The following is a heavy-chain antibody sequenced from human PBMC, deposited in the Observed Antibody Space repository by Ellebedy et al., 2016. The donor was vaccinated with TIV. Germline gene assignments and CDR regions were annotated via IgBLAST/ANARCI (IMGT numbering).Heavy chain of an antibody. CDR2: IYYSGST. CDR3: ARFVRATKAFDI. D-gene: IGHD5-12*01. CDR1: GGSISSSSYY. Sequence: MPSETLSLTCTVSGGSISSSSYYWGCIRLPPGKGLEWLGNIYYSGSTYYNPSLHSRVTISVDTSKNQFSLRLNSVTAADTAVYYCARFVRATKAFDIWGQGTMVTVSS. J-gene: IGHJ3*02. V-gene: IGHV4-39*07.